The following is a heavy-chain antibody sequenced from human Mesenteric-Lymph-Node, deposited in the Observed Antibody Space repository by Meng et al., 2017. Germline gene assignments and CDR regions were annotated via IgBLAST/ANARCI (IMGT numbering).Heavy chain of an antibody. CDR2: ISGSGGST. V-gene: IGHV3-23*01. J-gene: IGHJ6*02. CDR1: GFTFSSYA. CDR3: ARLGYCSGGSCYYGMDV. Sequence: GRSLRLSCAASGFTFSSYAMSWVRQAPGKGLEWVSAISGSGGSTYYADSVKGRFTISRDNSKNTLYLQMNSLRAEDTAVYYCARLGYCSGGSCYYGMDVWGQGTTVTVSS. D-gene: IGHD2-15*01.